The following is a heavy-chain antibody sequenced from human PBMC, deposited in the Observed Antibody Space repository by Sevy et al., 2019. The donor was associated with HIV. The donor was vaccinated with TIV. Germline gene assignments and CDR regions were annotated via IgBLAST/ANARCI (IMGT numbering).Heavy chain of an antibody. J-gene: IGHJ4*02. D-gene: IGHD5-12*01. CDR3: TRALATADTPEYYFDY. CDR1: GFTFGDYA. V-gene: IGHV3-49*03. CDR2: IRRNSHEPYGGTT. Sequence: GGSLRLSCTSSGFTFGDYAMSWFRQAPGKGLEWVAFIRRNSHEPYGGTTEYAGYVKGRITISRDDSKSIAYLQMNSLKTEDTAVYYCTRALATADTPEYYFDYWGQGILVTVSS.